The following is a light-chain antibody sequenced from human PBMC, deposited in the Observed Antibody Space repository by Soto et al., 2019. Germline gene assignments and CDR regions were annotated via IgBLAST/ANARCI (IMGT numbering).Light chain of an antibody. Sequence: EIVLTQSPGTLSLSPGERATLSCRASQSVSSSYLAWYQQKPGLAPRLLIYSTSNRATGFPDRFSGSGSGTDFTLTISSLEPEDFAVYYCQQYGNSLWTFGQGTKVEIK. V-gene: IGKV3-20*01. CDR1: QSVSSSY. J-gene: IGKJ1*01. CDR3: QQYGNSLWT. CDR2: STS.